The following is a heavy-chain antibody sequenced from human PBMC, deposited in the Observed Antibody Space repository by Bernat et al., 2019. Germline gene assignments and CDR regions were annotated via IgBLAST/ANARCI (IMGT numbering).Heavy chain of an antibody. Sequence: AQLAESGGDLVQPGGSLRLSCAASGFTFSKFWMYWVRQAPGKGLVWVSRINTDGSNTIYADSVKGRFTISRDNAKNTVNLQMNSLRVEDTGVYYCAKGGWYYNSYVDLWGKGTTVTVS. CDR1: GFTFSKFW. CDR2: INTDGSNT. D-gene: IGHD3-16*01. J-gene: IGHJ6*03. V-gene: IGHV3-74*01. CDR3: AKGGWYYNSYVDL.